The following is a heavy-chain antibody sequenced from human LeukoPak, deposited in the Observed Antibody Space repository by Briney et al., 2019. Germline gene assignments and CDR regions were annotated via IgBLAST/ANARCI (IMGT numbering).Heavy chain of an antibody. CDR3: ARDLPRRAHEDY. CDR1: GFTFSDYD. Sequence: EGSLRLSCVASGFTFSDYDMSWIRQAPGRGPEWISHISGSGKVTYHVDSVKSRFTISRDNAKNSLYLQMNSLRAEDTAVYYCARDLPRRAHEDYWGQGTLVTVSS. V-gene: IGHV3-11*04. CDR2: ISGSGKVT. J-gene: IGHJ4*02.